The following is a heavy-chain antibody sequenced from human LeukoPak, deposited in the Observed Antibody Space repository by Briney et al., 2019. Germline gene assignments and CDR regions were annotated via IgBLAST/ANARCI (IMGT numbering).Heavy chain of an antibody. J-gene: IGHJ3*02. D-gene: IGHD6-25*01. V-gene: IGHV4-59*08. CDR3: ARSAIDAFDI. CDR1: GGSISSYY. Sequence: PSETLSLTCSVSGGSISSYYWSWIRQPPGKGLECIGYIYNSGSTNYNPSLKSRVSISVDTSKNQFSLKLSSVTAADTAVYYCARSAIDAFDIWGQGTMVTVSS. CDR2: IYNSGST.